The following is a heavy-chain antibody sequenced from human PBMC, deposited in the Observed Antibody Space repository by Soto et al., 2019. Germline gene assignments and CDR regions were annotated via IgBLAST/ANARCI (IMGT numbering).Heavy chain of an antibody. CDR3: ARDVGGPLYFDY. CDR2: IWYDGSNK. Sequence: GGSLRLSCAASGFTFSSYGMHWVRQAPGKGLEWVAVIWYDGSNKYYADSVKGRFTISRDNSKNTLYLQMNSLRAEDTAVYYCARDVGGPLYFDYWGQGTLVTVSS. V-gene: IGHV3-33*01. J-gene: IGHJ4*02. CDR1: GFTFSSYG.